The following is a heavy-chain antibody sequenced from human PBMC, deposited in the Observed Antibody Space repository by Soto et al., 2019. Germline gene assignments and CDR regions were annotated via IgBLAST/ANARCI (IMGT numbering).Heavy chain of an antibody. CDR2: FDPEDGET. V-gene: IGHV1-24*01. Sequence: ASVKVSCKVSGYTLTELSMHWVRQAPGKGLEWMGGFDPEDGETIYAQKFQGRVTMTEDTSTDTAYMELSSLRSGDTAVYYCATGGVRGVTPPYYYYYYMDVWGKGTTVTVSS. D-gene: IGHD3-10*01. CDR3: ATGGVRGVTPPYYYYYYMDV. CDR1: GYTLTELS. J-gene: IGHJ6*03.